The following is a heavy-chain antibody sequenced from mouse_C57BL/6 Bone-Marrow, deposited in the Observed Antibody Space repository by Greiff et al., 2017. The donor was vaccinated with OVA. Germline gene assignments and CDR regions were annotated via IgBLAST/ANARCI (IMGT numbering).Heavy chain of an antibody. CDR2: FYPGRGSI. CDR1: GYTFTEYT. J-gene: IGHJ3*01. D-gene: IGHD3-1*01. Sequence: VHLVESGAELVKPGASVKLSCKASGYTFTEYTIHWVKQRSGQGLEWIGWFYPGRGSIKYNEKFKDQATLTADKSSSTVYMELSRLTSEDSAVYFCARHEGAQLGNWFAYWGQGTLVTVSA. V-gene: IGHV1-62-2*01. CDR3: ARHEGAQLGNWFAY.